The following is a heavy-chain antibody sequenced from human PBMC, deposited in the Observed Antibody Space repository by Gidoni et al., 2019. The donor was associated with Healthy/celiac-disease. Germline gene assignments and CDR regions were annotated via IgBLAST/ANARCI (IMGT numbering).Heavy chain of an antibody. Sequence: EVQLLQSGAVVKKLEESLRLSCTGPGYSCASYWISWVRKMHGKGLRWMGGIDPSDSYTNSSPSFQGHVPISADKSISTAYLKWSSLKASDTAMYYCARGGFSSGYDYWGQGTLVTVSS. J-gene: IGHJ4*02. CDR3: ARGGFSSGYDY. V-gene: IGHV5-10-1*03. CDR2: IDPSDSYT. CDR1: GYSCASYW. D-gene: IGHD5-12*01.